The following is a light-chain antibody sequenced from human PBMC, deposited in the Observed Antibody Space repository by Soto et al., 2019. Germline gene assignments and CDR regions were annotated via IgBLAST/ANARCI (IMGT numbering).Light chain of an antibody. CDR2: GAS. CDR1: QSVSNSY. V-gene: IGKV3-20*01. J-gene: IGKJ1*01. Sequence: EIVVTQSPGTLSLSPGERATLSCRASQSVSNSYLAWYQQKPGQAPRLLIYGASSRATGIPDRFSGSGSGTDFTLTIRRLEPEDFAVYFCQQYGNSPRTFGQGTKVDIK. CDR3: QQYGNSPRT.